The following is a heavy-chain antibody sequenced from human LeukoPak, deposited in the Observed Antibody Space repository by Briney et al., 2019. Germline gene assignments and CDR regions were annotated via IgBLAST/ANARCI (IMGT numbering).Heavy chain of an antibody. CDR2: ISSSSSTM. CDR3: ARDRTQGYGGNSDY. Sequence: GGSLRLSCAASGFTFSSYSMNWVRQAPGKGLEWVSYISSSSSTMYYADSVKGRFTISRDNAKNSLCLQMNSLRGEDTAVYYCARDRTQGYGGNSDYWGQGTLVTVSS. D-gene: IGHD4-23*01. J-gene: IGHJ4*02. CDR1: GFTFSSYS. V-gene: IGHV3-48*01.